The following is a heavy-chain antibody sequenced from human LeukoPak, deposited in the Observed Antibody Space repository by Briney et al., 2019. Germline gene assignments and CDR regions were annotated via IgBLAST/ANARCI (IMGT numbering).Heavy chain of an antibody. CDR2: IYHSGST. CDR3: ARDPHPTTYGSGSPPPPYYYGMDV. J-gene: IGHJ6*02. Sequence: PSGTLSLTCAVSGGSISSSNWWSWVRQPPGKGLEWIGEIYHSGSTNYNPSLKSRVTISVDKSKNQFSLKLSSVTAADTAVYYCARDPHPTTYGSGSPPPPYYYGMDVWGQGTTVTVSS. V-gene: IGHV4-4*02. CDR1: GGSISSSNW. D-gene: IGHD3-10*01.